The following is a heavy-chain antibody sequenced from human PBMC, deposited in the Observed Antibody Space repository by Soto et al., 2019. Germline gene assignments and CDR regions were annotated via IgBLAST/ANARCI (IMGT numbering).Heavy chain of an antibody. CDR2: ISSNGGST. D-gene: IGHD2-2*01. CDR3: ARGGVVVVPAAVSAFDI. J-gene: IGHJ3*02. CDR1: GFTFSSYA. Sequence: PGGSLXLSCAASGFTFSSYAMHWVRQAPGKGLEYVSAISSNGGSTYYANSVKGRFTISRDNSKNTLYLQMGSLRAEDMAVYYCARGGVVVVPAAVSAFDIWGQGTMVTVSS. V-gene: IGHV3-64*01.